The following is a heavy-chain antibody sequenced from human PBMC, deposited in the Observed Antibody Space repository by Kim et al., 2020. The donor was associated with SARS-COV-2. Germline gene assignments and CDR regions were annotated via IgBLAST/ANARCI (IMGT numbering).Heavy chain of an antibody. CDR3: ARQVGSLWFGRPDPLGWFDP. Sequence: GESLKISCKGSGYSFTSYWIGWVRQMPGKGLEWMGIIYPGDSDTRYSPSFQGQVTISADKSISTAYLQWSSLKASDTAMYYCARQVGSLWFGRPDPLGWFDPWGQGTLVTVSS. CDR2: IYPGDSDT. D-gene: IGHD3-10*01. V-gene: IGHV5-51*01. J-gene: IGHJ5*02. CDR1: GYSFTSYW.